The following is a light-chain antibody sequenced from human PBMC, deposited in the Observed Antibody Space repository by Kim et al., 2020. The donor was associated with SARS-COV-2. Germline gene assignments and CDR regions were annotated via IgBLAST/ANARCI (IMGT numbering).Light chain of an antibody. CDR3: QQRSNLIT. CDR1: QSVSRY. Sequence: LAPGARATLSCRARQSVSRYLDWYQQKPGQALRLLIYDVSSSATGIPARFSGSGSGTDFTLTISSLEPEDFAVYYCQQRSNLITFGQGTRLEIK. CDR2: DVS. V-gene: IGKV3-11*01. J-gene: IGKJ5*01.